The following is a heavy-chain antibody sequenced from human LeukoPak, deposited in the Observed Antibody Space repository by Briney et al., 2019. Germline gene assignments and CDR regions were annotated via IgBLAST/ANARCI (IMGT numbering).Heavy chain of an antibody. CDR3: ARILYGDYYFDY. Sequence: PGGSLRLSCAASGFTVSSNYMNWVRQAPGKGLEWVSVIYSGGSTYYADSVKGRFTISRDNSKNTLYLQMNSLRAEDAAVYYCARILYGDYYFDYWGQGTLVTVSS. D-gene: IGHD4-17*01. CDR2: IYSGGST. V-gene: IGHV3-53*01. J-gene: IGHJ4*02. CDR1: GFTVSSNY.